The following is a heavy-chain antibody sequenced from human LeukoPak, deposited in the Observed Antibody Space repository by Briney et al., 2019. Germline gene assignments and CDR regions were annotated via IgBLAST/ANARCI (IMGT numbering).Heavy chain of an antibody. J-gene: IGHJ4*02. D-gene: IGHD3-10*01. CDR1: GGTFSSYA. CDR2: IIPIFGTA. V-gene: IGHV1-69*13. CDR3: AREPDGSGKKGAQSSDY. Sequence: SVNVSCTASGGTFSSYAISWVRQAPGQGLEWMVGIIPIFGTANYAQRFQGRVTITADESTSTAYMELSSLRSEDTAVYYCAREPDGSGKKGAQSSDYWGQGTLVTVSS.